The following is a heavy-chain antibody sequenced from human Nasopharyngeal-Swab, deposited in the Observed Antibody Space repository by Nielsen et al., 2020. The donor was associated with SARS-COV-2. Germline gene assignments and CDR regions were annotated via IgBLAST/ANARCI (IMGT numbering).Heavy chain of an antibody. CDR2: INHSGST. CDR3: ARGSDYDFWSGYYYGMDV. D-gene: IGHD3-3*01. J-gene: IGHJ6*02. Sequence: VRQMPGKGLEWIGEINHSGSTNYNPSLKGRVTISVDTSKNQFSLKLSSVTAADTAVYYCARGSDYDFWSGYYYGMDVWGQGTTVTVSS. V-gene: IGHV4-34*01.